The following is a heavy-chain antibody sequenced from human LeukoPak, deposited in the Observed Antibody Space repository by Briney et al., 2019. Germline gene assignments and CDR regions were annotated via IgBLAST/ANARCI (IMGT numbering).Heavy chain of an antibody. CDR1: GGSISSGGYY. CDR3: ALLVGRTIFGVPNPRDNWFDP. Sequence: PSETLSLTCTVSGGSISSGGYYWSWIRQPPGKGLEWIGYIYHSGSTYYNPSLESRVTISVDRSKNQFSLKLSSVTAADTAVYYCALLVGRTIFGVPNPRDNWFDPWGQGTLVTVSS. CDR2: IYHSGST. D-gene: IGHD3-3*01. V-gene: IGHV4-30-2*01. J-gene: IGHJ5*02.